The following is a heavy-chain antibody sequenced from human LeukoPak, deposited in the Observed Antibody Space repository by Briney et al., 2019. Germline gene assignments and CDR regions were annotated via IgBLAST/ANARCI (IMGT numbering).Heavy chain of an antibody. V-gene: IGHV1-18*01. CDR1: GYTFTSYG. D-gene: IGHD6-13*01. CDR2: ISAYNGNT. J-gene: IGHJ5*02. CDR3: ARIGSSSWYGGFDP. Sequence: ASVKVSCKASGYTFTSYGISWVQQAPGQGLEWMGWISAYNGNTNYAQKLQGRVTMTTDTSTSTAYMELRSLRSDATAVYYCARIGSSSWYGGFDPWGQGTLVTVSS.